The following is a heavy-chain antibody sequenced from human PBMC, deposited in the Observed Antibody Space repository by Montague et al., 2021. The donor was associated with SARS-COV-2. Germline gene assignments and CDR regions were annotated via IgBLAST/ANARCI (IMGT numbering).Heavy chain of an antibody. J-gene: IGHJ4*02. CDR3: ARDSHYYDSSGHFDY. CDR2: IYYSGST. V-gene: IGHV4-59*13. CDR1: GDSISSYY. D-gene: IGHD3-22*01. Sequence: SETLSLTCTVSGDSISSYYWSWIRQPPGKGLEWIGYIYYSGSTNYNPSLKSRVTISVDTSKNQFSLKLSSVTAADTAVYYCARDSHYYDSSGHFDYWGQGTLVTVSS.